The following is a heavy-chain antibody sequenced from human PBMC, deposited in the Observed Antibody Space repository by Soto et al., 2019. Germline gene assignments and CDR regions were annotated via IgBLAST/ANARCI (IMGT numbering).Heavy chain of an antibody. CDR2: NNHSGST. CDR1: SWSVSVYY. CDR3: ARGSGVRLNLFRGWFDP. V-gene: IGHV4-34*01. Sequence: SETLSLTCTVYSWSVSVYYCSGIRQPPGKGLEWIGENNHSGSTNYNPSLKCRVTIAVATSKNQFSLKLSSVTAADTAVYYCARGSGVRLNLFRGWFDPWGQGTLVTVSS. J-gene: IGHJ5*02. D-gene: IGHD1-7*01.